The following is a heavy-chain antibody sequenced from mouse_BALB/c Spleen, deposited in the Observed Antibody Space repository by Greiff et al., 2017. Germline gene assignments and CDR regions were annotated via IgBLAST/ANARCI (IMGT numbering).Heavy chain of an antibody. Sequence: EVQLQQSGAELVKPGASVKLSCTASGFNFKDTYMHWVKQRPEQGLEWIGRIDPANGNTKYDPKFQGKATITADTSSTTAYLQLSSLTSEDTAVYYCARFSSYAWFAYWGQGTLVTVSA. J-gene: IGHJ3*01. D-gene: IGHD1-1*01. CDR3: ARFSSYAWFAY. CDR1: GFNFKDTY. V-gene: IGHV14-3*02. CDR2: IDPANGNT.